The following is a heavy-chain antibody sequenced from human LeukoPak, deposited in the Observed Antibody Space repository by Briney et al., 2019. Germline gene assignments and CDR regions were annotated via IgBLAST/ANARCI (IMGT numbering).Heavy chain of an antibody. CDR1: EFTFSSYS. CDR2: IKEDGTET. J-gene: IGHJ4*02. V-gene: IGHV3-7*03. CDR3: AKEGRSLQTY. D-gene: IGHD5-24*01. Sequence: GGSLRLSCAASEFTFSSYSMNWVRLAPGKGLEWVANIKEDGTETYYVDCVKGRFTISRDNAKNSLYLQMNSLRVEDTAVYYCAKEGRSLQTYWGQGTLVTVSS.